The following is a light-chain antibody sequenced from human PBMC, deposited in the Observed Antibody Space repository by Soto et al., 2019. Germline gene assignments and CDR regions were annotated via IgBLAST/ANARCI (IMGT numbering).Light chain of an antibody. CDR3: CSYAGSSTLYV. CDR2: EGS. Sequence: QSVLTQPASVSGSPGQSITISCTGTSSDVGSYNLVSWYQQHPGKAPKLMIYEGSKWPSGVSNRFSGSKSGNTASLTISGLQAEYEADYYCCSYAGSSTLYVFGTGTKLTVL. V-gene: IGLV2-23*01. J-gene: IGLJ1*01. CDR1: SSDVGSYNL.